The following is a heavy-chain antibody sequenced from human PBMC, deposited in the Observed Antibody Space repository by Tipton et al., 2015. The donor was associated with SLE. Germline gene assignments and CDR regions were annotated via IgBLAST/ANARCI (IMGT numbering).Heavy chain of an antibody. V-gene: IGHV4-34*01. CDR3: AREYSSSSGFDY. J-gene: IGHJ4*02. CDR1: GGSFSGYY. CDR2: INDSGST. Sequence: TLSLTCAVYGGSFSGYYWSWIRQPPGKGLEWIGEINDSGSTNYNPSLKSRVTISVDTSKNQFSLKLSSVTAADTAVYYCAREYSSSSGFDYWGQGTLVTVSP. D-gene: IGHD6-6*01.